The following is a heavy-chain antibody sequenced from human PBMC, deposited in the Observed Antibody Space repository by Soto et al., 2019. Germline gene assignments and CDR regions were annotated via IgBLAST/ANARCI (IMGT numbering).Heavy chain of an antibody. D-gene: IGHD3-3*01. CDR3: AKGVRFLEWANWFDP. V-gene: IGHV3-30*18. Sequence: PGGSLRLSCAASGFTFSSYGMHWVRQAPGKGLEWVAVISYDGSNKYYADSVKGRFTISRDNSKNTLYLQMNSLRAEDTAVYYCAKGVRFLEWANWFDPWGQGTLVTVSS. CDR2: ISYDGSNK. CDR1: GFTFSSYG. J-gene: IGHJ5*02.